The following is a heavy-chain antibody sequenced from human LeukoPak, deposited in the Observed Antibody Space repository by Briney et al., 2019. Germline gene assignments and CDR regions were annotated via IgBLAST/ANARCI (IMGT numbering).Heavy chain of an antibody. CDR1: GFTFSSYG. CDR2: ISGSGGST. Sequence: PGRSLRLSCAASGFTFSSYGMSSVRQAPGKGLEWVSAISGSGGSTYYADSVKGRFTSSRDNSKNTLYLQMNSLRAEDTAVYYCAKDQYYDSSGAFDYWGQGTLVTVSS. V-gene: IGHV3-23*01. D-gene: IGHD3-22*01. CDR3: AKDQYYDSSGAFDY. J-gene: IGHJ4*02.